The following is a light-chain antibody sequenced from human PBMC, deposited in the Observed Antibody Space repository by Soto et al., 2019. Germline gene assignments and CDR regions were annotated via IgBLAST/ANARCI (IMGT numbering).Light chain of an antibody. Sequence: GDRVTITCRASQSISNWLAWYQQKPGTSPKLLIYAASSLQSGVPSRFSGSGSGTDFTLTINSLQPEDFATYYCQQSYSMPRTFGQGTKVDI. V-gene: IGKV1-39*01. CDR1: QSISNW. CDR2: AAS. J-gene: IGKJ1*01. CDR3: QQSYSMPRT.